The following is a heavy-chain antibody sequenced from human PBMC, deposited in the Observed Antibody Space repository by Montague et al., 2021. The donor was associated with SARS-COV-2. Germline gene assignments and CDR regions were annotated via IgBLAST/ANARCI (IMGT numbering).Heavy chain of an antibody. CDR1: GFTFSSYA. J-gene: IGHJ4*02. Sequence: SLRLSCAASGFTFSSYAMSWVRQAPGKGLEWVSAISGSGSSAYYADSVKGRFTISRDNSKNTLYLQMNGLRAEDTAVYYCARDGSSSWFVYFDYWGQGTLVTVSS. CDR3: ARDGSSSWFVYFDY. CDR2: ISGSGSSA. V-gene: IGHV3-23*01. D-gene: IGHD6-13*01.